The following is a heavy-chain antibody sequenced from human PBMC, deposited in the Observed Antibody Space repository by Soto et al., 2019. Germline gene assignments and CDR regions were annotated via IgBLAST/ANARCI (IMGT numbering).Heavy chain of an antibody. Sequence: SETLSLTCTVSGGSISSSSYYWVLIRQPPGKGLEWIGSIYYSGSTYYNPSLKSRVTISVDTSKNQFSLKLSSVTAADTAVYYCARLIYPYYFDYWGQGTLVTVSS. V-gene: IGHV4-39*01. J-gene: IGHJ4*02. CDR2: IYYSGST. CDR1: GGSISSSSYY. CDR3: ARLIYPYYFDY.